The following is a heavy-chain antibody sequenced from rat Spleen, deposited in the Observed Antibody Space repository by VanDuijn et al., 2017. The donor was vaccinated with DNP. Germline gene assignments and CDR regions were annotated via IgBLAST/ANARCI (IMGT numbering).Heavy chain of an antibody. CDR1: GFTFSNYG. J-gene: IGHJ2*01. CDR3: ARHDYSGQVFDY. CDR2: ISTIGGAT. D-gene: IGHD1-1*01. V-gene: IGHV5-25*01. Sequence: EVQLVESGGGLVQPGRSMKLSCAASGFTFSNYGMAWVRQAPTKGLEWVASISTIGGATYFRDSVKGRLTVSRHNGKSTLYLQMDSLRPEDKDTYYCARHDYSGQVFDYWGQGVMVTVSS.